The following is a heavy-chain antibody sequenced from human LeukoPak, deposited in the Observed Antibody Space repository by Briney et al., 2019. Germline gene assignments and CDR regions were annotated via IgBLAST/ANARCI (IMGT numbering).Heavy chain of an antibody. CDR1: GFTFSRYN. V-gene: IGHV3-30*18. D-gene: IGHD1-26*01. CDR3: AKDHPSGSLDY. J-gene: IGHJ4*02. CDR2: ISYDGSNK. Sequence: PGGSLRLSCAASGFTFSRYNMNWVRQAPGKGLEWVAVISYDGSNKYYADSVKGRFTISRDNSKNTLYLQMNSLRAEDTAVYYCAKDHPSGSLDYWGQGTLVTVSS.